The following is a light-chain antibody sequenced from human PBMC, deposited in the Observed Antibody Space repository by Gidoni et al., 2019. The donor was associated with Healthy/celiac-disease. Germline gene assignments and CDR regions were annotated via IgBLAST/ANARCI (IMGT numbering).Light chain of an antibody. Sequence: SYELTQTPSVSVSPGQTASITCAGDKLGDKYACWHQQKPGQSPVLVIYQDSKRPSGIPERFSGSNSGNTATLTISGTQAMDEADYYCQAWDSSTVVFGGGTKLTVL. CDR3: QAWDSSTVV. CDR2: QDS. J-gene: IGLJ2*01. V-gene: IGLV3-1*01. CDR1: KLGDKY.